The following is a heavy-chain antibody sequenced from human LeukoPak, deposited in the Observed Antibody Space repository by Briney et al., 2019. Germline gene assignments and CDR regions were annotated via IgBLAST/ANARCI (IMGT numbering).Heavy chain of an antibody. CDR2: INPSGGST. V-gene: IGHV1-46*01. CDR3: ARDYLRGYDILTGAASWFDP. D-gene: IGHD3-9*01. Sequence: ASVKVSCKASGYTFTSYYMHWVRQAPGQGLEWMGIINPSGGSTSYAQKFQGRVTMTRDTSTSTVYMELSSLRSEDTAVYYCARDYLRGYDILTGAASWFDPWGQGTLVTVSS. J-gene: IGHJ5*02. CDR1: GYTFTSYY.